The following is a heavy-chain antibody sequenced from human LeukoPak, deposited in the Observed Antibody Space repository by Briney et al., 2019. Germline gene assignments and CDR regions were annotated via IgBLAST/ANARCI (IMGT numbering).Heavy chain of an antibody. CDR2: IYYSGGT. CDR1: GDSVSRSDSY. J-gene: IGHJ1*01. CDR3: ARRRYYEISGYLQ. D-gene: IGHD3-22*01. Sequence: PSETLSLTCTIFGDSVSRSDSYWDWIRQPPGKGREWIGTIYYSGGTYYSPSLKSRVTLSVDMSNNQFSLTLSSVTAADTALYFCARRRYYEISGYLQWGQGTLVTVSS. V-gene: IGHV4-39*01.